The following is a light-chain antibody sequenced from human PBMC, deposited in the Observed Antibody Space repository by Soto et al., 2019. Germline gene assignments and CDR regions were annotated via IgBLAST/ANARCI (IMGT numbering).Light chain of an antibody. J-gene: IGLJ2*01. CDR2: SHN. V-gene: IGLV1-44*01. CDR3: ATWDDSLNGVV. CDR1: SSNIGGNT. Sequence: QSVLTLRPSASGTPGQRVTISCSGSSSNIGGNTVNWYQQLPGTAPKLLIYSHNERPSGVPDRFSGSKSGTSASLAISGLQSEDEADYYCATWDDSLNGVVFGVGTKLTVL.